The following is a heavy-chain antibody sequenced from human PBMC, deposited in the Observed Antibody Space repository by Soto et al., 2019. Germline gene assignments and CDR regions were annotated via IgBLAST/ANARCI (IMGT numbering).Heavy chain of an antibody. CDR3: AVEMVRGVMPTNYYGMDV. CDR1: GYTFTSCA. D-gene: IGHD3-10*01. CDR2: IVVGSGNT. Sequence: GASGKVCCKAPGYTFTSCAMQWLRHSPGQGLEWMGWIVVGSGNTNYAQKFQERVTITRDMSTSTAYMELSSLRSEDTAVYYCAVEMVRGVMPTNYYGMDVWGQGTTVTVSS. V-gene: IGHV1-58*02. J-gene: IGHJ6*02.